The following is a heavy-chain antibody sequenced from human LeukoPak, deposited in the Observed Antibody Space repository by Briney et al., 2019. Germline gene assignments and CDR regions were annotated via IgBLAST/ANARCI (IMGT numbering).Heavy chain of an antibody. V-gene: IGHV3-21*01. J-gene: IGHJ4*02. CDR3: ARVLPLPDFYDSSGYYPFDY. CDR1: GFTFSSCA. D-gene: IGHD3-22*01. CDR2: ISSSSSYI. Sequence: PGGSLRLSCAASGFTFSSCAMTWVRQAPGKGLEWVSSISSSSSYIYYADSVKGRFTISRDNAKNSLYLQMNSLRAEDTAVYYCARVLPLPDFYDSSGYYPFDYWGQGTLVTVSS.